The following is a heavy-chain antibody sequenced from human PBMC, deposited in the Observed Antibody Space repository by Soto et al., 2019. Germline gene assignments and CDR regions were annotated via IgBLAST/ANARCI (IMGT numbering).Heavy chain of an antibody. CDR2: ISGSGGST. D-gene: IGHD6-19*01. CDR3: AKGLNIAVTGPLDY. Sequence: EVQLLESGGGLVQPGGSLRLSCAASGFTFSSYAMSWVRQTPVKGLEWVSVISGSGGSTYYADSVKGRFTISRDNSKNTVSLQMNSLRAEDTALYYCAKGLNIAVTGPLDYWGQGTLVTVSS. CDR1: GFTFSSYA. V-gene: IGHV3-23*01. J-gene: IGHJ4*02.